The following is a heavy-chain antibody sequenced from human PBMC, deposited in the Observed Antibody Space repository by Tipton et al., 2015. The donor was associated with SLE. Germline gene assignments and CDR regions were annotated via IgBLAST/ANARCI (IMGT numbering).Heavy chain of an antibody. CDR1: GGSISSYY. CDR3: ARPDYYYYYMDV. CDR2: IYNTGST. Sequence: TLSLTCTVSGGSISSYYWSWIRQPPGKGLEWIGYIYNTGSTNYNPSLKSRVTISVDTSKNQFSLNLGSVTAADTAVYYCARPDYYYYYMDVWGKGTTVTVSS. V-gene: IGHV4-59*07. J-gene: IGHJ6*03.